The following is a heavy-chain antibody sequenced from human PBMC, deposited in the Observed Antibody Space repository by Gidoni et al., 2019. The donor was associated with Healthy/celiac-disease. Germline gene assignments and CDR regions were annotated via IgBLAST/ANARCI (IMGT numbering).Heavy chain of an antibody. V-gene: IGHV4-34*01. D-gene: IGHD3-10*01. Sequence: QVQLQQWGAGLLKPSDTLSLTCAVYGGSFSGYYWSWIRQPPGKGLEWIGEINHSGSTNYNPFLKSRVTISVETSKNQFSLKLSSVTAADTAVYYCARGTTRMVRGVIYDYWGQGTLVTVSS. CDR3: ARGTTRMVRGVIYDY. J-gene: IGHJ4*02. CDR1: GGSFSGYY. CDR2: INHSGST.